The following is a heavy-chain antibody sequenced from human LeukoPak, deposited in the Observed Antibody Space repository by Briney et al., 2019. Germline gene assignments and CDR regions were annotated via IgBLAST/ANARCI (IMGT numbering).Heavy chain of an antibody. V-gene: IGHV3-23*01. Sequence: GGSLRLSCAASGFTFSSGAMTWVRQAPGKGLEWVSSPSGSGASTFYADSVKGRFTISRDNSKNTLSLQMSSLRAEDTAVYFCAKYLGKYSYGYSGLDYWGQGTLVTVSS. D-gene: IGHD5-18*01. CDR1: GFTFSSGA. CDR3: AKYLGKYSYGYSGLDY. J-gene: IGHJ4*02. CDR2: PSGSGAST.